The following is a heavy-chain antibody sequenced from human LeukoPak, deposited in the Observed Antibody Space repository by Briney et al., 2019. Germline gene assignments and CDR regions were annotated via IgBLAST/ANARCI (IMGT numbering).Heavy chain of an antibody. J-gene: IGHJ6*02. CDR3: AKDIIGRKVRGVTYYYGMDV. CDR2: ISWNSGSI. D-gene: IGHD3-10*01. Sequence: GGSLRLSCAASGFTFDDYAMHWVRQAPGKGLEWVSGISWNSGSIGYADSVKGRFTISRDNAKNSLYLQMNSLRAEDTALYYCAKDIIGRKVRGVTYYYGMDVWGQGTTVTVSS. CDR1: GFTFDDYA. V-gene: IGHV3-9*01.